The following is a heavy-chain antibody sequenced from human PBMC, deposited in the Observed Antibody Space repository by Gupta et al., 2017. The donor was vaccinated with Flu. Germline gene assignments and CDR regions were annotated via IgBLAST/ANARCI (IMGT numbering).Heavy chain of an antibody. D-gene: IGHD4-17*01. Sequence: EVHLLESGGGLVQPGGSLRLSCAASGFVLSDYTMSWVRQAPGKGLGWVSGISANVGTMFYGDSGRGRCTISRDSSNNTLYLHMDSLTAEETAIYYCAHQGPFNPADGDWAYFDSWGQGTLVTVSS. J-gene: IGHJ4*02. V-gene: IGHV3-23*01. CDR1: GFVLSDYT. CDR2: ISANVGTM. CDR3: AHQGPFNPADGDWAYFDS.